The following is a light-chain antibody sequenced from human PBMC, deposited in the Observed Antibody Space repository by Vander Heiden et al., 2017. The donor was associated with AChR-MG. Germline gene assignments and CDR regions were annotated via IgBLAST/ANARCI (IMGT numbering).Light chain of an antibody. V-gene: IGLV2-11*01. J-gene: IGLJ2*01. CDR2: DFS. CDR1: SSDVGVYFY. Sequence: QSALTQPPPVSGSPGQSVTISCTGTSSDVGVYFYVSWYQPHPGRAPKLIIYDFSRRPAGVPDRFSGSKSGNTASLTISGRQAEDEADYFCLAYAGSYTLVFGGGTELTVL. CDR3: LAYAGSYTLV.